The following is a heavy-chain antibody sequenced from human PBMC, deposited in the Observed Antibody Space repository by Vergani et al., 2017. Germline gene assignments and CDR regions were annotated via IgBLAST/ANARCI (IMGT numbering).Heavy chain of an antibody. V-gene: IGHV1-18*04. Sequence: QVQLVQSGAEVKKPGSSVKVSCKASGYTFTSYGISWVRQAPGQGLEWMGWISAYNGNTNYAQKLQGRVTMTTDTSTSTAYMELRSLRSDDTAVYYCARGVYYDSSGYYYGPFDYWGQGTLVTVSS. CDR3: ARGVYYDSSGYYYGPFDY. CDR1: GYTFTSYG. J-gene: IGHJ4*02. CDR2: ISAYNGNT. D-gene: IGHD3-22*01.